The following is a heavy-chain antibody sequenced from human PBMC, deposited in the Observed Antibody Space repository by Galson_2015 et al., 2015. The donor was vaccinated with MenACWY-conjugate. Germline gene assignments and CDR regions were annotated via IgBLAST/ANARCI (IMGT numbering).Heavy chain of an antibody. D-gene: IGHD2-21*02. J-gene: IGHJ4*02. Sequence: SLRLSCAASGFTFSSYGMHWVRQAPGKGLEWVAVISYDGSIKYYADSVKGRFTISRDNSRNTLYLQMNSLRAEDTAVYYCAKARRGRVVVTATTDYWGQGTLVTVSS. CDR3: AKARRGRVVVTATTDY. V-gene: IGHV3-30*18. CDR2: ISYDGSIK. CDR1: GFTFSSYG.